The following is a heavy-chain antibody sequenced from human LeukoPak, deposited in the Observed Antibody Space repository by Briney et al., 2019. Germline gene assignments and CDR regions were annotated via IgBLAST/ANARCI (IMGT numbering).Heavy chain of an antibody. CDR2: IIPIFGTA. Sequence: SVKVSCKASGGTFSSYAINWVRQAPGQGLEWMGGIIPIFGTANYAQKFQGRVTITTDESTSTAYMELSSLRSEDTAVYYCAREGGDYAGWFDPWGQGTLVTVSS. CDR1: GGTFSSYA. J-gene: IGHJ5*02. D-gene: IGHD4-17*01. V-gene: IGHV1-69*05. CDR3: AREGGDYAGWFDP.